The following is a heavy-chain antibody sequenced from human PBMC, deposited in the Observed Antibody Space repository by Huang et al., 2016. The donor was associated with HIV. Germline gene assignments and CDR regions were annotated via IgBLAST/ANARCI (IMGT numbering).Heavy chain of an antibody. J-gene: IGHJ5*02. CDR1: GDSVSSRNYY. V-gene: IGHV4-39*01. Sequence: QLQLQESGPGLVQPSQNLSLTCHVFGDSVSSRNYYWAWIRQTQGKGLEWIGRMHHSGTDYYNRSLKSRVPMIVDKSKNQFSLEVTSATATDSAIYYCARQGGDCTSIICYLSWFDPWGQGTLVTVSS. CDR2: MHHSGTD. CDR3: ARQGGDCTSIICYLSWFDP. D-gene: IGHD2-2*01.